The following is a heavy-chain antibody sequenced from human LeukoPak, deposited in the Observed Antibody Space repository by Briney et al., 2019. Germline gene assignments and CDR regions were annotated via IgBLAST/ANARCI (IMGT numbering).Heavy chain of an antibody. D-gene: IGHD5-12*01. CDR3: AKGMSGYDGALDY. Sequence: GGSLRLSCAASGFTFSSYEMNWVRQAPGKGLEWVSDMCRSGGSGGSTYYADSVKGRFTISRDNSKNTLFLQMNSLRAEDTAVYYCAKGMSGYDGALDYWGQGTLVTVSS. J-gene: IGHJ4*02. CDR1: GFTFSSYE. CDR2: MCRSGGSGGST. V-gene: IGHV3-23*01.